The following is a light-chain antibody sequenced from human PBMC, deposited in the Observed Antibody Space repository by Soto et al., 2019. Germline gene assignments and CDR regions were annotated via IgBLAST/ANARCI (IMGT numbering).Light chain of an antibody. CDR3: QQYNSYPCT. CDR1: QTIGGW. Sequence: DIQMTQSPSTLSASVGDRVTITCRASQTIGGWLAWYQQKPGKAPKLLIYRASTLESGVPSAFSVSGSGTEFTLTISSLQPDDIATYYCQQYNSYPCTFGQGTKLEIK. CDR2: RAS. V-gene: IGKV1-5*03. J-gene: IGKJ2*02.